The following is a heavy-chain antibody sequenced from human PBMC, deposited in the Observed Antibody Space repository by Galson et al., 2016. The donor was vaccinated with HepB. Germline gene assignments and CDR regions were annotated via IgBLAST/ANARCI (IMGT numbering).Heavy chain of an antibody. D-gene: IGHD2-15*01. Sequence: SLRLSCAASRFTFSSYSMNWVRQAPGTGLEWISSITSRSNYRYYADSVKGRFTISRDNTKNSLYLQMNSLRAEDTAVYYCARDPGRYCSGGFCYSNPDYNGMDVWGQGTTVIVSS. CDR2: ITSRSNYR. V-gene: IGHV3-21*01. CDR1: RFTFSSYS. J-gene: IGHJ6*02. CDR3: ARDPGRYCSGGFCYSNPDYNGMDV.